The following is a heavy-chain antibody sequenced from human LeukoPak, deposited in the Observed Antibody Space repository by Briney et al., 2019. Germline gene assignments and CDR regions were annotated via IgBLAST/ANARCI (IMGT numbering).Heavy chain of an antibody. V-gene: IGHV4-39*07. CDR3: AREVFRDCSGGSCYPFDY. CDR1: GGSISSSSYY. J-gene: IGHJ4*02. CDR2: IYYSGST. Sequence: PSETLSLTCTVTGGSISSSSYYWGWIRQPPGKGLEWIGSIYYSGSTYYNPSLKSRVTISVDTSKNQFSLKLSSVTAADTAVYYCAREVFRDCSGGSCYPFDYWGQGTLVTVSS. D-gene: IGHD2-15*01.